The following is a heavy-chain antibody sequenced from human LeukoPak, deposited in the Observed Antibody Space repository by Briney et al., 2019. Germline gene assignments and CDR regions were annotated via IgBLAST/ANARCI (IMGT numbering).Heavy chain of an antibody. CDR1: GYTFTGYY. D-gene: IGHD6-19*01. CDR3: ARERSSGWYWYY. J-gene: IGHJ4*02. V-gene: IGHV1-2*02. Sequence: GASVKVSCKASGYTFTGYYMHWVRQAPGQGLEWMGWINPNSGGTNYAQKFQGRVTMTRDTSISTEYMELSRLRVYETAVYYCARERSSGWYWYYGAQGTVVSVSS. CDR2: INPNSGGT.